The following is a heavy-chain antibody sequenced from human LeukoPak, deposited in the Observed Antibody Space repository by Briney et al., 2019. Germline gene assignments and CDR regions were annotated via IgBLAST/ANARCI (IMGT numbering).Heavy chain of an antibody. Sequence: GSLRLYCAASGFTFTSYWMTWVRQAPGKGLEWVANINHDGSEKFYVDSVRGRFTFSRDNADNSLYLQMDSLRVEDTAVYYCARENWFQDYWGQGTLVTVSS. CDR2: INHDGSEK. CDR3: ARENWFQDY. D-gene: IGHD3-9*01. V-gene: IGHV3-7*01. J-gene: IGHJ4*02. CDR1: GFTFTSYW.